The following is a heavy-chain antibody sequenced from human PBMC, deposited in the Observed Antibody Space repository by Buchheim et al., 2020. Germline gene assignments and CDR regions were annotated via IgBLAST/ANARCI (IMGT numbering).Heavy chain of an antibody. D-gene: IGHD3-22*01. CDR1: GFTFSSYA. CDR2: ISYDGSNK. Sequence: QVQLVESGGGVVQPGRSLRLSCAASGFTFSSYAMHWVRQAPGKGLEWVAVISYDGSNKYYADSVKGRFTISRDNSKNTLYLQMNSLRAEDTAVYYCARPLYYYDIEVNWGFDYWGLGTL. V-gene: IGHV3-30-3*01. J-gene: IGHJ4*02. CDR3: ARPLYYYDIEVNWGFDY.